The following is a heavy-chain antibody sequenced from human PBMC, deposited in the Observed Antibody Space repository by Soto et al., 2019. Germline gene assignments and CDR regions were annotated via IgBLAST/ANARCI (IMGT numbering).Heavy chain of an antibody. D-gene: IGHD3-16*02. V-gene: IGHV4-34*01. CDR3: ARGRLYDYVWGSYRPRRYYGMDV. J-gene: IGHJ6*02. CDR2: INHSGST. Sequence: SETLSLTCAVYGGSFSGYYWSWIRQPPGKGLEWIGEINHSGSTNYNPSLKSRVTIPVDTSKNQFSLKLSSVTAADTAVYYCARGRLYDYVWGSYRPRRYYGMDVWGQGTTVTVSS. CDR1: GGSFSGYY.